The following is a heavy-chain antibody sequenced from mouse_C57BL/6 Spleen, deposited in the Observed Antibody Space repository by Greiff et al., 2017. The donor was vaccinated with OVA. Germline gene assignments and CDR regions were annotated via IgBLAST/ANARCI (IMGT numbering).Heavy chain of an antibody. CDR3: AREGLRAWFAY. Sequence: QVQLQQPGAELVRPGSSVKLSCKASGYTFTSYWMDWVKQRPGQGLEWIGNIYPSDSETHYNQKFKDKATLTVDKSSSTAYMQLSSLTSEDSAVYYCAREGLRAWFAYWGQGTLVTVSA. J-gene: IGHJ3*01. CDR2: IYPSDSET. V-gene: IGHV1-61*01. D-gene: IGHD2-4*01. CDR1: GYTFTSYW.